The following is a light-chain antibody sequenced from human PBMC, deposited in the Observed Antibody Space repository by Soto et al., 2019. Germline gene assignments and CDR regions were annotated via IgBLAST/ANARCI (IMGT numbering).Light chain of an antibody. CDR3: RQSYSSQWT. V-gene: IGKV1-39*01. Sequence: DIQMTQSPSSLSASVGDRVSINCRASQNIARYLSWYQQKPGKAPMLLIYGASTLQGGVPSRFSGSGSGTDFTLSIDSLEPEYFATYYCRQSYSSQWTFAQGTNEDIK. J-gene: IGKJ1*01. CDR2: GAS. CDR1: QNIARY.